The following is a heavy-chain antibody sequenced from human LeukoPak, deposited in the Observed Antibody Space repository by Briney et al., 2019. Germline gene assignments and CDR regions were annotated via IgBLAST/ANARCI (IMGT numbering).Heavy chain of an antibody. Sequence: SVKVSCXASGGTFSIYAISWVRQAPRQGLEWMGRIIPIFGTANYAQKFQGRVTITTDESTSTAYMELSSLRSEDTAVYYCAVYAAMVEDWGQGTLVTVSS. J-gene: IGHJ4*02. D-gene: IGHD5-18*01. CDR3: AVYAAMVED. CDR2: IIPIFGTA. V-gene: IGHV1-69*05. CDR1: GGTFSIYA.